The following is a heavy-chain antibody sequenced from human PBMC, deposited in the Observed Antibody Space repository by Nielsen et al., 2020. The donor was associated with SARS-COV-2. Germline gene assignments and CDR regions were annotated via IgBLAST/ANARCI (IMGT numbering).Heavy chain of an antibody. CDR2: IYYSGST. CDR3: ALTYSGWPYNWFDP. J-gene: IGHJ5*02. V-gene: IGHV4-39*01. D-gene: IGHD6-19*01. Sequence: SETLSLTCTVSGGSISSSSYYWGWIRQPPGKGLEWIGSIYYSGSTYYNPSLKSRVTISVDTSKNQFSLKLSSVTAADTAVYYCALTYSGWPYNWFDPWGQGTLVTVSS. CDR1: GGSISSSSYY.